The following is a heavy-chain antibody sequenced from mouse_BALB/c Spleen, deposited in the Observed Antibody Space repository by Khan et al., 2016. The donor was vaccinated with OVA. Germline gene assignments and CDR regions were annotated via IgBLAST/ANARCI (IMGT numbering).Heavy chain of an antibody. J-gene: IGHJ2*01. D-gene: IGHD2-4*01. CDR1: GYTFTDYA. V-gene: IGHV1S137*01. CDR3: ARPAYDCYFDY. CDR2: ISTYSGST. Sequence: QVQLQQSGPELVRPGVSVKISCKGSGYTFTDYAMYWVKQSHAKSLEWIGLISTYSGSTNYNQKFKGKVTMTVDKSSSAAYMELARLTSEDSAIYYCARPAYDCYFDYWGQGTALTVSS.